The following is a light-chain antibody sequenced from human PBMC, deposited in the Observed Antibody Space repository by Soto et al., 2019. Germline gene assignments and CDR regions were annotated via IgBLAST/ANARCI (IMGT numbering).Light chain of an antibody. CDR1: SSDVGGYNY. V-gene: IGLV2-14*01. Sequence: QSALTQPASVSGSPGQSITISCTGTSSDVGGYNYVSWYQHHPGKAPKLMIYEVSNRHSGVSNRFSGSKSGNTASLTISGLHSEYEADYYCSSYTSRSPLVFGTGTKLTVL. CDR3: SSYTSRSPLV. J-gene: IGLJ1*01. CDR2: EVS.